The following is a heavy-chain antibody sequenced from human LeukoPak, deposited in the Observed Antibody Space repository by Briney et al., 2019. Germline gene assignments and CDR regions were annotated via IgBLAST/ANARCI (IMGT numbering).Heavy chain of an antibody. J-gene: IGHJ4*02. Sequence: EASVKVSCKASGGTFSSYAISWVRQAPGQGLEWMGGIIPIFGTANYAQKFQGRVTITADESTSTAYMELSSLRSEDTAVYYCARESGMVGATTVDYWGQGTLVTVSS. V-gene: IGHV1-69*01. D-gene: IGHD1-26*01. CDR3: ARESGMVGATTVDY. CDR2: IIPIFGTA. CDR1: GGTFSSYA.